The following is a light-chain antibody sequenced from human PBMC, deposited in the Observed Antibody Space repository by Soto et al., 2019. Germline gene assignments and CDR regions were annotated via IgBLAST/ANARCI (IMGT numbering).Light chain of an antibody. J-gene: IGKJ1*01. Sequence: SASLGDRVTITCRASQTISSWLAWYQQKPGKAPKLLIYKASSLESGVPSRFSGSGSGTEFTLTISSLQPDDFATYYCQQYNSYSQTFGQGTKVDIK. CDR2: KAS. CDR3: QQYNSYSQT. CDR1: QTISSW. V-gene: IGKV1-5*03.